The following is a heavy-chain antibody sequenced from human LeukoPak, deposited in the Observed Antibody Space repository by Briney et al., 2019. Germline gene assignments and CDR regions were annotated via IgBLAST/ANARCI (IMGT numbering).Heavy chain of an antibody. CDR1: GFTVSSNY. J-gene: IGHJ6*02. CDR3: ARDRVGGRYYYGMDV. Sequence: GGSLRLSCAASGFTVSSNYMSWVRQAPGKGLEWVSYISSTATTIYYADSVKGRFTISRDNAINSVYLQMNSLRVEDTAVYYCARDRVGGRYYYGMDVWGQGTTVTVSS. V-gene: IGHV3-11*04. CDR2: ISSTATTI. D-gene: IGHD3-16*01.